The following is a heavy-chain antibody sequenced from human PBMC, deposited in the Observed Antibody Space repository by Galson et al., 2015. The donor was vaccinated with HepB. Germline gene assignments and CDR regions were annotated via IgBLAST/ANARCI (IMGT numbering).Heavy chain of an antibody. CDR1: GFTFSSHW. CDR2: INSDGSST. CDR3: ANIAVAPYWYFDL. Sequence: SLRLSCAASGFTFSSHWMHWVRQAPGKGLVWVSRINSDGSSTSYADSVKGRFTISRDNAKNTLYLQMNSLRAEDTAVYYCANIAVAPYWYFDLWGRGTLVTVSS. J-gene: IGHJ2*01. D-gene: IGHD6-19*01. V-gene: IGHV3-74*01.